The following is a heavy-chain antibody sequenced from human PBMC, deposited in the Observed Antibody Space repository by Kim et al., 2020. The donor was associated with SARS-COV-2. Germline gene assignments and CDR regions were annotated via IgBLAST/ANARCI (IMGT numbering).Heavy chain of an antibody. CDR3: ARDSTGIAAAGGWFDP. D-gene: IGHD6-13*01. V-gene: IGHV1-69*04. J-gene: IGHJ5*02. Sequence: KFQGRVTITADKSTSPAYMELSSLRSEDTAVYYCARDSTGIAAAGGWFDPWGQGTLVTVSS.